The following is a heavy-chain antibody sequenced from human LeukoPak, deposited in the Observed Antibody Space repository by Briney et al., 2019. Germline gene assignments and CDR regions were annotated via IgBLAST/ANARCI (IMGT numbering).Heavy chain of an antibody. Sequence: PGGSRRLSCAAAGFTFSSYEMNWVRQAPGKGLEWVSYISSSGSTIYYADSVRGRFTISRDNAKNSLYLQMNSLRAEDTAVYYCARSLEVTTVAFDIWGQGTMVTVSS. CDR2: ISSSGSTI. J-gene: IGHJ3*02. V-gene: IGHV3-48*03. CDR1: GFTFSSYE. D-gene: IGHD4-17*01. CDR3: ARSLEVTTVAFDI.